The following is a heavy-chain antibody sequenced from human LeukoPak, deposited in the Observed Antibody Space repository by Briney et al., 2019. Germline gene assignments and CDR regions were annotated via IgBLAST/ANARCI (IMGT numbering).Heavy chain of an antibody. V-gene: IGHV4-39*01. D-gene: IGHD1-26*01. CDR3: ASLGIVGATTSDY. J-gene: IGHJ4*02. CDR1: GGSISSSSYY. Sequence: SETLSLTCTVSGGSISSSSYYWGWIRQPPGKGLEWIGSIYYSGSTYYNPSLKSRVTISVDTSKNQFSLKLSSVTAADTAVYYCASLGIVGATTSDYWGQGTLVTVSS. CDR2: IYYSGST.